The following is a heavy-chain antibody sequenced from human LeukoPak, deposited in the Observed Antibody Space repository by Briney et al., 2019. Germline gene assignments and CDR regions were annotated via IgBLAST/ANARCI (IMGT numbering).Heavy chain of an antibody. CDR1: GYTFSSYD. CDR3: ARRYCSSTSCHYFDY. CDR2: MNPNSANT. J-gene: IGHJ4*02. Sequence: ASVKVSCKASGYTFSSYDINWVRQAAGPRLEGMGWMNPNSANTGYAQKFQGRVTMTRNTSIRTAHMDLSSLRSEDTAVYYCARRYCSSTSCHYFDYWGQGTLVTVSS. D-gene: IGHD2-2*01. V-gene: IGHV1-8*01.